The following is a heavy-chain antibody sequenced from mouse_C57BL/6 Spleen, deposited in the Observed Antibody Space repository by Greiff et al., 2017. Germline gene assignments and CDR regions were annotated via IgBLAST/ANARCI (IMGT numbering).Heavy chain of an antibody. CDR1: GFTFSDYG. CDR3: ASPDYSNYGWFAY. D-gene: IGHD2-5*01. Sequence: EVKLVESGGGLVKPGGSLKLSCAASGFTFSDYGMHWVRQAPEKGLEWVAYISSGSSTIYYADTVKGRFTISRDNAKNTLFLQMTSLRSEDTAMYYCASPDYSNYGWFAYWGQGTLVTVSA. V-gene: IGHV5-17*01. CDR2: ISSGSSTI. J-gene: IGHJ3*01.